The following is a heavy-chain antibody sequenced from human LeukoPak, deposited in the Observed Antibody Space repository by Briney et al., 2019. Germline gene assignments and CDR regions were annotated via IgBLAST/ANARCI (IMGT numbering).Heavy chain of an antibody. CDR3: ARDYHPFISNLI. CDR1: QFIFSNYA. CDR2: ISDSGSSR. V-gene: IGHV3-23*01. Sequence: PGGSLRLSCAASQFIFSNYAMSWVRQAPGKGLEWVSAISDSGSSRYYADSVKGRFTISRDNSKNTLFLQMNSLRAEDTAVYYCARDYHPFISNLIWGQGTLVAVSS. J-gene: IGHJ4*02. D-gene: IGHD1-14*01.